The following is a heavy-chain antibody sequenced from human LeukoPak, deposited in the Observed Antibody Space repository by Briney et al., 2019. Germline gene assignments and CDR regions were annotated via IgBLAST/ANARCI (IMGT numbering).Heavy chain of an antibody. CDR2: ISSSSSTI. D-gene: IGHD6-13*01. CDR1: GFTFSSYS. V-gene: IGHV3-48*01. CDR3: PRDWEAGYSSSSGLNWFDP. Sequence: PGGSLRLSCASSGFTFSSYSMNWVRQAPGKGLEWVSYISSSSSTIYYADSVKGRFTISRDNAKNSLYLQMNSLRAEDTAVYYCPRDWEAGYSSSSGLNWFDPWGQGTLVTVSS. J-gene: IGHJ5*02.